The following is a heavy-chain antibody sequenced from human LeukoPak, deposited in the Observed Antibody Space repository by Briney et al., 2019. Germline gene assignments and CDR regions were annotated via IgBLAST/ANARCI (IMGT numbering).Heavy chain of an antibody. Sequence: PGGSLRLSCVASGFALSDYAMSWVRQAPGKGLEWVSSISSSSSYIYYADSVKGRFTISRDNAKNSLYLQMNSLRAEDTAVYYCARGAYYYDSSGYYDWGQGTLVTVSS. CDR3: ARGAYYYDSSGYYD. D-gene: IGHD3-22*01. CDR1: GFALSDYA. CDR2: ISSSSSYI. J-gene: IGHJ4*02. V-gene: IGHV3-21*01.